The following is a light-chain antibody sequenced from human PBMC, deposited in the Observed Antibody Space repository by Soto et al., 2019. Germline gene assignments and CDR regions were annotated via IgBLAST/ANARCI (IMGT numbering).Light chain of an antibody. CDR3: QQYNKWPWT. CDR1: QSVFSS. V-gene: IGKV3-15*01. Sequence: EIVMTQSPATLSVSPGERATLSCRASQSVFSSLAWYQQKPGQAPRLLIYGAATRATGIPARFSGSGSGTEFTLTISSLQSEDLAVYYCQQYNKWPWTFGQGTKVDIK. J-gene: IGKJ1*01. CDR2: GAA.